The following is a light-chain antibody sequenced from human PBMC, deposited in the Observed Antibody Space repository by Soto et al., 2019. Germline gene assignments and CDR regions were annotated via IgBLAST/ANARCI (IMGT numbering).Light chain of an antibody. CDR1: NIGIKA. CDR2: DDG. V-gene: IGLV3-21*02. J-gene: IGLJ3*02. CDR3: QVWDSGTDHPV. Sequence: SYELTQPPSLSVAPGQTARMTCGGNNIGIKAVHWCQQRPGQAPVLVVHDDGDRPSGIPDRFSGSNSGNTATLTITRVEAGDDADYYCQVWDSGTDHPVFGGGTQLTVL.